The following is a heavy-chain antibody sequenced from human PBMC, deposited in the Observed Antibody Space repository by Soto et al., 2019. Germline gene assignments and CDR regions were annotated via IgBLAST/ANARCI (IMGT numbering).Heavy chain of an antibody. J-gene: IGHJ4*02. Sequence: PSETLSLTCTVSDGSISPYYWSWIRQPPGKGLEWIGYIYYAGTTTYNPSLKSRVSISVDTSKNEVSLKLTSVTAADTAVYYCARLGGYYQALDSWGQGTVVTSPQ. D-gene: IGHD3-22*01. CDR2: IYYAGTT. V-gene: IGHV4-59*08. CDR1: DGSISPYY. CDR3: ARLGGYYQALDS.